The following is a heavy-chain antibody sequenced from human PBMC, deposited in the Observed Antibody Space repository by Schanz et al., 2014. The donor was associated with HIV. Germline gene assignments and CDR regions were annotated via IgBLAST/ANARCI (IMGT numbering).Heavy chain of an antibody. CDR2: ISHDGSKK. J-gene: IGHJ6*02. V-gene: IGHV3-30*18. CDR3: AKDRNHYDSRYRGKGNYYYYYGMDV. Sequence: QVQLVESGGGVVQPGRSLRLSCVASGFTFSSYGMYWVRQAPGKGLEWVAVISHDGSKKYYADSVKGRFTISRDNSKNTLYLQMKSLRPEDTAVYYCAKDRNHYDSRYRGKGNYYYYYGMDVWGQGTTVTVS. D-gene: IGHD3-22*01. CDR1: GFTFSSYG.